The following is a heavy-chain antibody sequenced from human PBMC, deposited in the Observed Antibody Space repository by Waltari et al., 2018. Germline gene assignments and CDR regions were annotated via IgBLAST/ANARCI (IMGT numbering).Heavy chain of an antibody. V-gene: IGHV3-23*01. J-gene: IGHJ4*02. CDR1: GFPFISSA. CDR2: ISGSESST. CDR3: AKSLFGTYADY. D-gene: IGHD3-10*01. Sequence: EVQLLESGGGLVQPGESLRLSCEASGFPFISSAMSWLRQAPGKGLEWVSTISGSESSTYYADFMKGRFTISRDNSKNTLYLQMNSLSAEDTAVYYCAKSLFGTYADYWGQGTLVTVSS.